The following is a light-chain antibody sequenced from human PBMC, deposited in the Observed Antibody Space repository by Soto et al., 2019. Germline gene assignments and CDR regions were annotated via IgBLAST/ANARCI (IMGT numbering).Light chain of an antibody. CDR3: SSYSTTSTLV. CDR1: SSDVGGYDY. CDR2: EVN. V-gene: IGLV2-14*01. J-gene: IGLJ1*01. Sequence: LTQPASVSGSPGQSVTISCTGASSDVGGYDYVSWYQQHPGKAPKLILYEVNNRPSGVSNHFSGSKSGNTASLIISGLQTDDEADYFCSSYSTTSTLVFGSGTQLTVL.